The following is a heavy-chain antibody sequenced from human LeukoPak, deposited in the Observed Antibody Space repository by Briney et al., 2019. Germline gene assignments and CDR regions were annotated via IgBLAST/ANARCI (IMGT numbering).Heavy chain of an antibody. CDR3: AKAGLVDSSSWFSPEYYFDY. V-gene: IGHV3-23*01. J-gene: IGHJ4*02. Sequence: GGSLRLSCAASGFTFSSYAMSWVRQAPGKGLEWVSAISGSGGSTYYADSVKGRFTISRDNSKNTLYLQMNSLRAEDTAVYYCAKAGLVDSSSWFSPEYYFDYWGQGTLVTVSS. D-gene: IGHD6-13*01. CDR2: ISGSGGST. CDR1: GFTFSSYA.